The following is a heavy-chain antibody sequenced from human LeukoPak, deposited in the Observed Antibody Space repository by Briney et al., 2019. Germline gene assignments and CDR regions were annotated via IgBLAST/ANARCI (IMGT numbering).Heavy chain of an antibody. V-gene: IGHV1-2*02. CDR3: AGLGVRFRELDY. CDR1: GYTFTGYY. J-gene: IGHJ4*02. D-gene: IGHD3-3*01. Sequence: ASVKVSCKASGYTFTGYYMHRVRQAPGQGLEWMGWIDPSGGTTYAQKFQGRVAMTRDTSISTAYMELSGLRSDDTAIYYCAGLGVRFRELDYWGQGTLVTVSS. CDR2: IDPSGGT.